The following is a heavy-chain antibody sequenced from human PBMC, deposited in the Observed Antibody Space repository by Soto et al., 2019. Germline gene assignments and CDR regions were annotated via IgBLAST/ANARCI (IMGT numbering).Heavy chain of an antibody. Sequence: PSETLSLTCAVYGGSFSGYYWSWIRQPPGKGLEWIGEINHSGSTNYNPSLKSRVTISVDTSKNQFSLKLSSVTAADTAVYYCASGRITMVRGVALSKGYYYYMDVWGKGTTVTVSS. D-gene: IGHD3-10*01. V-gene: IGHV4-34*09. CDR3: ASGRITMVRGVALSKGYYYYMDV. CDR1: GGSFSGYY. J-gene: IGHJ6*03. CDR2: INHSGST.